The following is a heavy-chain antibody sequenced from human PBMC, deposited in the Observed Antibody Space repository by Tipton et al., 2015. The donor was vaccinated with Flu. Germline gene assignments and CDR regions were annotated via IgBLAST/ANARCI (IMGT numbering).Heavy chain of an antibody. V-gene: IGHV3-53*01. J-gene: IGHJ6*02. D-gene: IGHD5-24*01. Sequence: SLRLSCAASGFTVSSYYMTWVRQAPGTGLEWVSLIDNGGTTYYADPVRGRFTISRDTSENTLYLEMNSLSAGDTAVYYCARDSRDGYNPSGGYHYYYGMDVWGQGTTVTVSS. CDR1: GFTVSSYY. CDR3: ARDSRDGYNPSGGYHYYYGMDV. CDR2: IDNGGTT.